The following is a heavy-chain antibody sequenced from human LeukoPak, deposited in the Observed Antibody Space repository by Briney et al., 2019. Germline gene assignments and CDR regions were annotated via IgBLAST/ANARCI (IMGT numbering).Heavy chain of an antibody. J-gene: IGHJ4*02. Sequence: PGRSLGLSCAASGFTFSSYGMHWVRQAPGKGLEWVAVISYDGSNKYYADSVKGRFTISRDNSKSTLYLQMNSLRAEDTAVYYCAKDPGVVVVVAATGYFDYWGQGTLVTVSS. V-gene: IGHV3-30*18. CDR3: AKDPGVVVVVAATGYFDY. CDR2: ISYDGSNK. D-gene: IGHD2-15*01. CDR1: GFTFSSYG.